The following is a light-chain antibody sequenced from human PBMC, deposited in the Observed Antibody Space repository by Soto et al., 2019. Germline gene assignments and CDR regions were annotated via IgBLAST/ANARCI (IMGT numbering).Light chain of an antibody. Sequence: ETVMTQSPATLSVSPGERATLSCRASQSVNSNLAWYQQESGQPPRLLVFGASTRATGVPARFSGSGSGTEFTLTISGLQSEDFAVYFCQQYASLPLTFGGGTKVEI. V-gene: IGKV3-15*01. J-gene: IGKJ4*01. CDR1: QSVNSN. CDR3: QQYASLPLT. CDR2: GAS.